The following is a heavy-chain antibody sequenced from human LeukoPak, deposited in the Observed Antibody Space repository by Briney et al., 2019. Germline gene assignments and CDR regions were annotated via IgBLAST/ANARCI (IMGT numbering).Heavy chain of an antibody. CDR1: GGSFSGYY. CDR3: ARGRLRFLEWLGSFMDV. CDR2: INHSGST. J-gene: IGHJ6*02. Sequence: PSETLSLTCAVYGGSFSGYYWSWIRQPPGKGLEWIGEINHSGSTNYNPSLKSRVTISVDTSKNQFSLKLSSVTAADTAVYYCARGRLRFLEWLGSFMDVWGQGTTVTVSS. V-gene: IGHV4-34*01. D-gene: IGHD3-3*01.